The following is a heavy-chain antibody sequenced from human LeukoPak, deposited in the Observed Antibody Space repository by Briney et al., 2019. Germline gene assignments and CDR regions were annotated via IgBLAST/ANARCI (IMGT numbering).Heavy chain of an antibody. CDR3: ARGAHKRDDYGGFFDY. V-gene: IGHV3-30*02. CDR1: GFTFSNYG. Sequence: GGSLRLSCAASGFTFSNYGIHWVRQAPGKGLEWVAFIRYDGSNKYYADSVKGRFTISRDNSRNTLYLQMNSLRAEDTATYYCARGAHKRDDYGGFFDYWGQGTLVTVSS. D-gene: IGHD4-23*01. CDR2: IRYDGSNK. J-gene: IGHJ4*02.